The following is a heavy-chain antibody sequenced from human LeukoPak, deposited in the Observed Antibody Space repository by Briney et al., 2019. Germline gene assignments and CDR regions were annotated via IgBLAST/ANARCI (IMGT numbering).Heavy chain of an antibody. J-gene: IGHJ4*02. Sequence: SETLSLTCTVSGGSISSYYWSWIRQPPGEGLEWIGYIYYSGSTNYNPSLKSRVTISVDTSKNQFSLKLSSVTAADTAVYYCARLHGSSWYSFDYWGQGTLVTVSS. CDR1: GGSISSYY. CDR2: IYYSGST. V-gene: IGHV4-59*01. CDR3: ARLHGSSWYSFDY. D-gene: IGHD6-13*01.